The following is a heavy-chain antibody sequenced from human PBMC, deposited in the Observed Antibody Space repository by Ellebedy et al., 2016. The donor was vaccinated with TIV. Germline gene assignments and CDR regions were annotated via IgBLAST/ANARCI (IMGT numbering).Heavy chain of an antibody. V-gene: IGHV1-18*01. D-gene: IGHD2-2*01. CDR2: ISAYNGNT. CDR1: GYTFTSYG. CDR3: ARALYCSSTSCYSSDY. Sequence: AASVKVSCKASGYTFTSYGISWVRQAPGQGLEWMGWISAYNGNTNYAQKLQGRVTMTTDTSTSTAYMELRSLRSDDTAVYYCARALYCSSTSCYSSDYWGQGTLVTVSS. J-gene: IGHJ4*02.